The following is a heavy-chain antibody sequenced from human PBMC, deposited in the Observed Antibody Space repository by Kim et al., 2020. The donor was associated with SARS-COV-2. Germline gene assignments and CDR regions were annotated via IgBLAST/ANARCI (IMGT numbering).Heavy chain of an antibody. Sequence: GGSLRLSCVASEFTFSRYSMNWVRQAPGKGLEWVSTISRFSDYIYYAESVEGRFTISRDNAKNSVYLQMNSLRVDDTAMYYCARALSLGPPGGFGYWGQGALVTVSS. J-gene: IGHJ4*02. V-gene: IGHV3-21*01. CDR2: ISRFSDYI. CDR3: ARALSLGPPGGFGY. CDR1: EFTFSRYS. D-gene: IGHD3-10*01.